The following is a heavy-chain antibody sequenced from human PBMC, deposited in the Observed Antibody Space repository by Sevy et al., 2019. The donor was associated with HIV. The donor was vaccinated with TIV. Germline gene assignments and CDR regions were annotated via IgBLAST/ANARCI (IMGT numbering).Heavy chain of an antibody. D-gene: IGHD5-12*01. CDR1: GFAFSRYG. Sequence: GGSLRLSCGASGFAFSRYGMHWVRQAPGKGLEWVTVISYDGSNKYYADSVKGRFTISRDTSKSTVYLQMDSLRAEDTAVYYCARDLNSGYANYYYYGMDVWGQGTTVTVSS. CDR2: ISYDGSNK. CDR3: ARDLNSGYANYYYYGMDV. V-gene: IGHV3-30*19. J-gene: IGHJ6*02.